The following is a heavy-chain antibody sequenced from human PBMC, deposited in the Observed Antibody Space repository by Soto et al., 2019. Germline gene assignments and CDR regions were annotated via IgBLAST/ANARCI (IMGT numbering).Heavy chain of an antibody. Sequence: ASVKVSCKASGYTFTSYYINWVRQATGQGLEWMGWMNPNSGNTGYAQKFQGRVTMTRNTSISTAYMELSSLRSEDTAVYYCARNLPGYSSSWYKYYYYMDVWGKGTTVTVSS. V-gene: IGHV1-8*01. D-gene: IGHD6-13*01. CDR2: MNPNSGNT. CDR3: ARNLPGYSSSWYKYYYYMDV. J-gene: IGHJ6*03. CDR1: GYTFTSYY.